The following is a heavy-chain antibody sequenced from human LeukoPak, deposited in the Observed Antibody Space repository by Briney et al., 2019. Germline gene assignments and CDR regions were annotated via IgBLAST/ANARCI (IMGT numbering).Heavy chain of an antibody. J-gene: IGHJ5*02. D-gene: IGHD3-10*01. Sequence: PSETLSLTCAVYGGSFSSYYWSWIRQPPGKGLEWIGEINHSGSTNYNPSLKSRVTISVDKSKNQFSLKLSSVTAADTAVYYCARDKRLLVRWGFDPWGQGTLVTVSS. CDR3: ARDKRLLVRWGFDP. CDR2: INHSGST. CDR1: GGSFSSYY. V-gene: IGHV4-34*01.